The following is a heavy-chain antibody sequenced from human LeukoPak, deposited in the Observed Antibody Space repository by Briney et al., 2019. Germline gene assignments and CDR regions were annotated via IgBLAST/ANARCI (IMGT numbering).Heavy chain of an antibody. CDR2: IYGNGTT. J-gene: IGHJ4*02. Sequence: PSETLSLTCAVSGASIREYYWSWIRQPPGKGPEWIGYIYGNGTTFYNPSLKSRVTMSVDTSKNQFSLKLSSVTAADTAVYYCARENSGSYREFDYWGQGTLVTVSS. D-gene: IGHD1-26*01. CDR3: ARENSGSYREFDY. CDR1: GASIREYY. V-gene: IGHV4-59*12.